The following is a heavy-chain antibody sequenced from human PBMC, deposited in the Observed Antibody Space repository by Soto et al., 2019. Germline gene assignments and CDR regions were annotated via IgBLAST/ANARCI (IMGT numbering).Heavy chain of an antibody. J-gene: IGHJ3*02. V-gene: IGHV4-59*01. D-gene: IGHD3-16*01. CDR2: IYYSGST. Sequence: QVQLQESGPGLVKPSETLSLTCTVSGGSISSYYWSWIRQPPGKGLEWIGYIYYSGSTNYNPSLKSRVTISVDTSKNQFSLKLSSVTAADTAVYYCARSYLAPTGDAFDIWGQGTMVTVSS. CDR1: GGSISSYY. CDR3: ARSYLAPTGDAFDI.